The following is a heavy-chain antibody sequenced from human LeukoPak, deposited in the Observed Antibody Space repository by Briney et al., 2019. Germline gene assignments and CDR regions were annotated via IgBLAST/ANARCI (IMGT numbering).Heavy chain of an antibody. J-gene: IGHJ4*02. CDR2: ISHAVSSN. CDR1: GFTFSSYA. CDR3: AKPLYGSGRSYFDY. Sequence: GGSLRLSCAASGFTFSSYAMHWVRQAPGKGLEGVAVISHAVSSNYYAASVKARFPISRDNSKNTLYLQMNSLRPEDTAVYYCAKPLYGSGRSYFDYWGQGTLVTVSS. V-gene: IGHV3-30*04. D-gene: IGHD3-10*01.